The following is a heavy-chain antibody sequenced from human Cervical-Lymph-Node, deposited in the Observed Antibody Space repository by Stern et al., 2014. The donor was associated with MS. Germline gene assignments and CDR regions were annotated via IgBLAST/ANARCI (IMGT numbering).Heavy chain of an antibody. D-gene: IGHD3-9*01. CDR1: GGSISSGNYY. CDR3: ARGNYDVLTDNGGHGFDI. CDR2: IYSDGGP. V-gene: IGHV4-61*02. Sequence: VQLVESGPGLVKPSQTLSLTCTVSGGSISSGNYYWNWIRQPAGEGLEWIGRIYSDGGPQYNPSVKSPGTISPATSTNQFSLRLRSVTAADTAIYYCARGNYDVLTDNGGHGFDIWGQGTMVTVST. J-gene: IGHJ3*02.